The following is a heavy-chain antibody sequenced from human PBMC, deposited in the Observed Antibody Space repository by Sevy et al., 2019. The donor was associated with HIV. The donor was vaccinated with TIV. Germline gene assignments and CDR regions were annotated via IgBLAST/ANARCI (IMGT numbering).Heavy chain of an antibody. J-gene: IGHJ4*02. V-gene: IGHV4-59*01. D-gene: IGHD1-1*01. CDR2: IYFTGNT. Sequence: SETLSLTCSVSGGSISSYFWTWVRQSPGKGLEWIGNIYFTGNTDYSPSLKSRVILSLDTSKSQFYLTLKSVTAADTAIYFCARDSTTRPKVLDYWGQGTLVTVSS. CDR1: GGSISSYF. CDR3: ARDSTTRPKVLDY.